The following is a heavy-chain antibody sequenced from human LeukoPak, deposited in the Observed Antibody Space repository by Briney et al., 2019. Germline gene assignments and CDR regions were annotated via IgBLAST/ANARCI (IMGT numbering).Heavy chain of an antibody. Sequence: GGSLRLSCAASGFSINDYSMNWVRQAPGKGLEWVSFISAGRNIIYYTDSVKGRFTISRDNAKNSLHLQMNSLRVEDTAVYYCARDLSTTWPNWFDPWGQGTLVTVSS. J-gene: IGHJ5*02. V-gene: IGHV3-48*04. D-gene: IGHD2-2*01. CDR1: GFSINDYS. CDR2: ISAGRNII. CDR3: ARDLSTTWPNWFDP.